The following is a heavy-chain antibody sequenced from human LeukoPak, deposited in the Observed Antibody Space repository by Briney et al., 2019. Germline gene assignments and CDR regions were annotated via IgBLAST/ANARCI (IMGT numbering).Heavy chain of an antibody. CDR2: IYYSGST. Sequence: SETLSLTCTVSGGSISTYYWSWIRQPPGKGLEWIGYIYYSGSTNYNPSLKSRVTISVDTSKNQFSLKLSSVTAADTAVYYCARGYSSGWYGSYFDYWGQGTLVTVSS. CDR1: GGSISTYY. CDR3: ARGYSSGWYGSYFDY. D-gene: IGHD6-19*01. V-gene: IGHV4-59*01. J-gene: IGHJ4*02.